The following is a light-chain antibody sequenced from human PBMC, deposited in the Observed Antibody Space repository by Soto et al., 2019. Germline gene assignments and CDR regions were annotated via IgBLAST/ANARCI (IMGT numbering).Light chain of an antibody. J-gene: IGLJ1*01. Sequence: QSVLTQPAAVSGSPGQSITISCTGTSSDVGGYNYVSWYRHHPGKAPRLMIYEVSNRPSGLSNRFSGSKSGNTASLTISGLQAEDEADYYCSSYTGSSTYVFGTGTKVTVL. CDR3: SSYTGSSTYV. V-gene: IGLV2-14*01. CDR2: EVS. CDR1: SSDVGGYNY.